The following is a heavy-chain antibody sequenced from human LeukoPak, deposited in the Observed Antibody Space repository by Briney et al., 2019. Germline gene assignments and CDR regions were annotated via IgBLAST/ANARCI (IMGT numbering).Heavy chain of an antibody. CDR2: IYSGGTT. V-gene: IGHV3-66*01. Sequence: GGSLRLSCAASGFTVNSNYMNWVRQAPGKGLEWVSVIYSGGTTHYADSVKGRFSISRDNSKNTLYLQMNSLRDEDTAVYYRAREGSGYYFDYWGQGTLVTVSS. CDR1: GFTVNSNY. D-gene: IGHD7-27*01. CDR3: AREGSGYYFDY. J-gene: IGHJ4*02.